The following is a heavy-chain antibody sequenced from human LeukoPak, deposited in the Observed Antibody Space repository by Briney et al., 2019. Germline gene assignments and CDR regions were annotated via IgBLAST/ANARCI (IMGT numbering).Heavy chain of an antibody. D-gene: IGHD4-17*01. CDR2: ISGSGGST. Sequence: GGSLRLSYAASGFTFSSYAMSWVRQAPGKGLEWVSAISGSGGSTYYADSVKGRFTISRDNSKNTLYLQMNSLRAEDTAVYYCAKGEASDYGAYYFDYWGQGTLVTVSS. CDR1: GFTFSSYA. J-gene: IGHJ4*02. CDR3: AKGEASDYGAYYFDY. V-gene: IGHV3-23*01.